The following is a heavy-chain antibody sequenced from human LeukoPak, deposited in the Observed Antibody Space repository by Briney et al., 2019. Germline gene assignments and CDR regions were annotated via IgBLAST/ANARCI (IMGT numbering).Heavy chain of an antibody. Sequence: PSETLSLTCVVSTDSTSSGAYSWRWIRQPPEKRLEWIGYIVYTRSTFYNPSFKSRVTISVDNSKNQFSLRLSSVTAADTAVYYCARELWFANAPGSWLDPWGQGTLVIVSS. CDR2: IVYTRST. V-gene: IGHV4-30-2*01. CDR3: ARELWFANAPGSWLDP. J-gene: IGHJ5*02. D-gene: IGHD3-10*01. CDR1: TDSTSSGAYS.